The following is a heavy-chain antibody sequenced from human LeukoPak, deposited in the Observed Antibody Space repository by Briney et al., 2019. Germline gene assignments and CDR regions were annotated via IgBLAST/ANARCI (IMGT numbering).Heavy chain of an antibody. V-gene: IGHV4-59*01. CDR3: ARVQLSLYYFDY. Sequence: SETLSLTCSVSGVSISAYYWSWIRQPPGKGLEWIGYIYYSGSTNYNPSLKSRVTISVDASKNQFSLKLSSVTAADTAVYYCARVQLSLYYFDYWGQGTLVTVSS. CDR2: IYYSGST. CDR1: GVSISAYY. D-gene: IGHD5-18*01. J-gene: IGHJ4*02.